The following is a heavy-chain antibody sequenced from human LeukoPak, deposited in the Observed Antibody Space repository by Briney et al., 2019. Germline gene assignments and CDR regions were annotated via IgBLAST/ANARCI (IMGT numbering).Heavy chain of an antibody. CDR1: SGSINSYY. D-gene: IGHD1-26*01. CDR3: GKQGYTASYYFLDF. Sequence: SETLSLTCTVSSGSINSYYWGWVRQPPGKGPEWIGRIYTTGATQYNPSLKSRVTMSIDTSTNQFSLNLRSMTAADTAAYYCGKQGYTASYYFLDFWSQGTLVAVS. J-gene: IGHJ4*02. V-gene: IGHV4-4*07. CDR2: IYTTGAT.